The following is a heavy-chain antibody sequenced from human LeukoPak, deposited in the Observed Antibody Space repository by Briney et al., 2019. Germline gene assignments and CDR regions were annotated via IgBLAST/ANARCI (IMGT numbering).Heavy chain of an antibody. CDR1: GFTFSSYW. J-gene: IGHJ4*02. CDR3: ARGRRRIAAPGATPPAPYFDF. V-gene: IGHV3-7*04. D-gene: IGHD6-13*01. CDR2: IKQDGSEK. Sequence: GGSLRLSCAASGFTFSSYWMSWVRQAPGKGLEWVANIKQDGSEKYYVDSVKGRFTISRDNGKNSLYLQMNSLRAEDTAVYYCARGRRRIAAPGATPPAPYFDFWGQGTLVTVSS.